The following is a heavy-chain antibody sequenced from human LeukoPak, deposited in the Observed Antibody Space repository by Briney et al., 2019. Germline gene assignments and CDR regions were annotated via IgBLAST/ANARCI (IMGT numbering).Heavy chain of an antibody. D-gene: IGHD2-8*01. CDR3: ANGNRCTSPNCLGYYYFYMDV. Sequence: GGSLRLSCAASGFTFSGYRMNWVRQAPGRGPEWVSGFSGSGGTTYYADSVKGRFTISRDNSKNTLYLQMNSLRAEDTAVYYCANGNRCTSPNCLGYYYFYMDVWGKGTTVTVSS. CDR1: GFTFSGYR. J-gene: IGHJ6*03. V-gene: IGHV3-23*01. CDR2: FSGSGGTT.